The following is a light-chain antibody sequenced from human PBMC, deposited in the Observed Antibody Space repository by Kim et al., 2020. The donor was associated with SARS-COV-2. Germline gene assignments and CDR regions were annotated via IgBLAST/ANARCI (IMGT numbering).Light chain of an antibody. CDR3: NSRDTTGNHVV. CDR1: SLRNYY. V-gene: IGLV3-19*01. CDR2: SKA. J-gene: IGLJ3*02. Sequence: ALGQTVRITSQGDSLRNYYANWYQQRPGQAPVLVISSKANRPSGIQDRFSGSSSGHTASLTCRGARAEDEADYYCNSRDTTGNHVVFGGGTQLTVL.